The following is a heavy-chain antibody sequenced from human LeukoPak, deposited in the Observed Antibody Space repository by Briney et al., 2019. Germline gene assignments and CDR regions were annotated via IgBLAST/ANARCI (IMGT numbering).Heavy chain of an antibody. CDR1: GGTFSSYA. CDR2: IIPIFGTA. Sequence: EASVKVSCKASGGTFSSYAISWVRQAPGQGLEWMGGIIPIFGTANYAQKFQGRVTITADESTSTAYMELSSLRSEDTAVYYCARSGAYYGSGSYPANYGTDVWGKGTTVTVSS. V-gene: IGHV1-69*13. J-gene: IGHJ6*04. D-gene: IGHD3-10*01. CDR3: ARSGAYYGSGSYPANYGTDV.